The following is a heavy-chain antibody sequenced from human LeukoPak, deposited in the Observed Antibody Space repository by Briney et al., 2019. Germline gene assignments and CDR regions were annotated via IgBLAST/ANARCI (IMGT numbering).Heavy chain of an antibody. V-gene: IGHV3-74*01. Sequence: GGSLRLSCAASAFTFSSYWMHWVRQAPGKGLVWVSRINSDGSSTSYADSVKGRFTISRDNAKNTLYLQMNSLRAEDTAVYYCANLSGSGRNFDYWGQGTLVTVSS. J-gene: IGHJ4*02. D-gene: IGHD3-10*01. CDR1: AFTFSSYW. CDR2: INSDGSST. CDR3: ANLSGSGRNFDY.